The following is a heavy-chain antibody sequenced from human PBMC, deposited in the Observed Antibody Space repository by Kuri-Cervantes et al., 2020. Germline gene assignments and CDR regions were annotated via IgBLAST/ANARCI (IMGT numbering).Heavy chain of an antibody. J-gene: IGHJ3*02. CDR1: GFTFSSYW. CDR2: ISPSGSSI. D-gene: IGHD1-26*01. Sequence: GGSLRLSCAASGFTFSSYWMHWVRQAPGKGLEWVSYISPSGSSIYYADSVKGRFTISRDNSKNTLYLQMNSLRAEDTAFYYCAKEDARGDLVGAARTAVDIWGQGTMVTVSS. CDR3: AKEDARGDLVGAARTAVDI. V-gene: IGHV3-48*01.